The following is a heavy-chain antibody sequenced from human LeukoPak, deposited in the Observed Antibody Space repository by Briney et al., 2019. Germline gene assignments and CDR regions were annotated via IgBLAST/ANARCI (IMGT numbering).Heavy chain of an antibody. D-gene: IGHD1-26*01. CDR2: ISWDSGSQ. J-gene: IGHJ3*02. CDR3: IKDMWFDLLKDDFHI. CDR1: GFSLDDYA. Sequence: GRSLRLSCVGNGFSLDDYAMHWVRQVPGKGLEWVSSISWDSGSQAYADSVKGRFTISRDNAKNSLFLEMNSLRPEDTAFYYCIKDMWFDLLKDDFHIWGQGTLVTVSS. V-gene: IGHV3-9*01.